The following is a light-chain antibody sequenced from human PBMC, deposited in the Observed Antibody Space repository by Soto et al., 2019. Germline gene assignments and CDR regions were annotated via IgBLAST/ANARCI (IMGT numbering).Light chain of an antibody. CDR2: AAS. CDR1: QGIRNW. V-gene: IGKV1-12*01. CDR3: QQSYNTVT. Sequence: DIQMTQSPSSVPASVGDRVTITCRASQGIRNWLAWYQQTPGKAPELLIFAASSMQSGVPSRFSGSGSGTDFTLTISSLQPEDFATYYCQQSYNTVTFGQGTRLEIK. J-gene: IGKJ5*01.